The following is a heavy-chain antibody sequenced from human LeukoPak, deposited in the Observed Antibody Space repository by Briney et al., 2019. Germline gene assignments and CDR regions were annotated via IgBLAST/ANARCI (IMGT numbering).Heavy chain of an antibody. CDR2: ISSSSSYI. J-gene: IGHJ4*02. V-gene: IGHV3-21*01. CDR3: ARDGGIAVAGTFDY. CDR1: GFTFSSYS. D-gene: IGHD6-19*01. Sequence: NAGGSLRLSCAASGFTFSSYSMNWVRQAPGKGLEWVSSISSSSSYIYYADSVKGRFAISRDNAKNSLYLQMNSLRAEDTAVYYCARDGGIAVAGTFDYWGQGTLVTVSS.